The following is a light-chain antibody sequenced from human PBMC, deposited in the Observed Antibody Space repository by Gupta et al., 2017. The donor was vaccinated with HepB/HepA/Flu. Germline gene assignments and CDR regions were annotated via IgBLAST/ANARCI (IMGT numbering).Light chain of an antibody. V-gene: IGLV2-14*01. Sequence: QSALTQPASVSESPGQSITISCTGTSSDIGSDNYFSWYQQHPGKAPKLLIFDVSNRPSGLSNRFSGSKSGNTASLTIAGLQAEDEADYYCSSFTTSSTWVFGGGTKLTVL. CDR3: SSFTTSSTWV. J-gene: IGLJ3*02. CDR1: SSDIGSDNY. CDR2: DVS.